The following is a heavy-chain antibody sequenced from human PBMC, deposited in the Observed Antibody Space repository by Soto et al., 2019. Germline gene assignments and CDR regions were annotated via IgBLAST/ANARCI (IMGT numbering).Heavy chain of an antibody. J-gene: IGHJ5*02. V-gene: IGHV3-21*01. CDR3: ARDHAKSGDHDSSGYYYDLVVAWFDP. D-gene: IGHD3-22*01. Sequence: GGSLRLSXAASGFTFSSYSMNWVRQAPGKGLEWVSSISSSSSYIYYADSVKGRFTISRDNAKNSLYLQMNSLRAEDTAVYYCARDHAKSGDHDSSGYYYDLVVAWFDPWGQGTLVTVSS. CDR2: ISSSSSYI. CDR1: GFTFSSYS.